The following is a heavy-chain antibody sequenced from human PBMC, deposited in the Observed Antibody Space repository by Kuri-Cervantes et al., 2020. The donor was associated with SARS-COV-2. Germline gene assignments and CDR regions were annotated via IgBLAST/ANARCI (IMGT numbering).Heavy chain of an antibody. CDR2: FHQSGSP. CDR3: GREGNYYESEPRYWYFDL. CDR1: GYSISSGYY. J-gene: IGHJ2*01. D-gene: IGHD3-22*01. V-gene: IGHV4-38-2*02. Sequence: SQTLSLTCAVSGYSISSGYYWGWIRQAPGKGLEWSGNFHQSGSPYYNPALKSRATISTDTSKNRFSLKLTSVTAADTAVYYCGREGNYYESEPRYWYFDLWGRGTRVTVSS.